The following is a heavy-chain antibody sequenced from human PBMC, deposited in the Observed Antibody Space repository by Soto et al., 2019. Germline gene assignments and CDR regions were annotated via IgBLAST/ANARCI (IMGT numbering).Heavy chain of an antibody. CDR2: IGTAGDP. CDR1: GFTFSSYD. J-gene: IGHJ2*01. V-gene: IGHV3-13*05. D-gene: IGHD2-21*02. Sequence: GGSLRLSCAASGFTFSSYDMHWVRQATGKGLEWVSAIGTAGDPYYPGSVKGRFTISRENAKNSLYLQMNSLRAGDTAVYYCARGKSAYCGGDCYSQSYWYFDLWGRGTLVTVSS. CDR3: ARGKSAYCGGDCYSQSYWYFDL.